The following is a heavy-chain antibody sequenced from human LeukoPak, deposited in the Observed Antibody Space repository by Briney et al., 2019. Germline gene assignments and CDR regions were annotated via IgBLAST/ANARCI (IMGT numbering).Heavy chain of an antibody. CDR2: IYYSGST. CDR3: AREVDSDFDY. V-gene: IGHV4-39*07. CDR1: GGSISSSSYY. Sequence: PSGTLSLTCTVSGGSISSSSYYWGWIRQPPGKGPEWIGSIYYSGSTYYKPSLKSRVTISVDTSKNQFSLKLSSVTAADTAVYYCAREVDSDFDYWGQGTLVTVSS. D-gene: IGHD3/OR15-3a*01. J-gene: IGHJ4*02.